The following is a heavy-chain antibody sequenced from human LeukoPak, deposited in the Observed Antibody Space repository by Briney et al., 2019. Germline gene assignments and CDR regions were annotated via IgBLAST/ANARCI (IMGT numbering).Heavy chain of an antibody. J-gene: IGHJ4*02. D-gene: IGHD5-18*01. CDR2: IYYSKNT. V-gene: IGHV4-39*01. CDR3: VSPRGFGYGYFDY. Sequence: PSETLSLTCTVSGGSISSSSAYWGWIRQPPGKGLEWIGSIYYSKNTYYNPSLKSRVTISADTPKNQFSLTLGSVSATDTAVYYCVSPRGFGYGYFDYWGQGTLVTVSS. CDR1: GGSISSSSAY.